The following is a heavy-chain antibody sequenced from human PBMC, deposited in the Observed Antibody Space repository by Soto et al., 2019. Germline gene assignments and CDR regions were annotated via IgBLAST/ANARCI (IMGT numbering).Heavy chain of an antibody. V-gene: IGHV3-23*01. CDR2: SVGSGGST. CDR3: AKDSLYLYDRSGYYDY. Sequence: LXLGCSTSGFTSSSHAMSWSRQAPGKGLEWVSASVGSGGSTYYAYSVKGRFTISRDNSKNTLYLQMDSLRAEDTAVYYCAKDSLYLYDRSGYYDYWGQGTLVTVSS. J-gene: IGHJ4*02. CDR1: GFTSSSHA. D-gene: IGHD3-22*01.